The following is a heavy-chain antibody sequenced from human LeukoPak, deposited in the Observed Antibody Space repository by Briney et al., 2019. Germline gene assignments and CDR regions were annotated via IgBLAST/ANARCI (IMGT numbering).Heavy chain of an antibody. CDR1: GYTFTSYA. CDR2: INTNTGNP. D-gene: IGHD6-13*01. V-gene: IGHV7-4-1*02. J-gene: IGHJ6*03. CDR3: ARDSDSSSWFHYYSYYMDV. Sequence: ASVKVSCKASGYTFTSYAMNWVRQAPGQGLEWMGWINTNTGNPTYAQGFTGRFVFSLDTSVSTAYLQISSLKAEDTAVYYCARDSDSSSWFHYYSYYMDVWGKGTTVTVSS.